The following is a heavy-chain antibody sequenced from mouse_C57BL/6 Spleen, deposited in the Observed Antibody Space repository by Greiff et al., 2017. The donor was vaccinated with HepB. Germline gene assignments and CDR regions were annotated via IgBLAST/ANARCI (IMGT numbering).Heavy chain of an antibody. CDR3: RRDAGTD. CDR1: YTFTDYYM. V-gene: IGHV1-83*01. Sequence: VQLKQSGPELVKPGASVKMSCKASGYTFTDYYMHWVKQKPGKGLEWIGEIYPGSGNTYYNEKFKGKATLTADTSSSTAYMQLSSLTSEDSAVYFCARRDAGTDWGQGTTLTVSS. D-gene: IGHD4-1*01. J-gene: IGHJ2*01. CDR2: YPGSGNTY.